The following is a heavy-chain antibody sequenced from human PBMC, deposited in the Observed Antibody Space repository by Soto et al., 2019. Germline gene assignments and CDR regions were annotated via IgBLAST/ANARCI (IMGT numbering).Heavy chain of an antibody. CDR3: ARDPLTYSSSWTFDY. V-gene: IGHV3-33*01. CDR1: GFTFSSYG. D-gene: IGHD6-13*01. J-gene: IGHJ4*02. CDR2: IWYDGSNK. Sequence: GGSLRLSCAASGFTFSSYGMHWVRQAPGKGLEWVAVIWYDGSNKYYADSVKGRFTISRDNSKNTLYLQMNSLRAEDTAVYYCARDPLTYSSSWTFDYWGQGTLVTVSS.